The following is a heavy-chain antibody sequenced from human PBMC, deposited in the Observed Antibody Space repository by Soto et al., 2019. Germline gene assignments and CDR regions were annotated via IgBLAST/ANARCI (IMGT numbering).Heavy chain of an antibody. CDR2: IYHSGST. D-gene: IGHD3-16*01. CDR1: GGSISSGGYS. J-gene: IGHJ6*02. Sequence: QLQLQESGSGLVKPSQTLSLTCAVSGGSISSGGYSWSWIRQPPGKGLEWVGYIYHSGSTYYNPSLKSRGTISVDRSKSQFSLKLSSVTAADTAVYYCARDRLGYGMDVWGQGATVTVSS. CDR3: ARDRLGYGMDV. V-gene: IGHV4-30-2*01.